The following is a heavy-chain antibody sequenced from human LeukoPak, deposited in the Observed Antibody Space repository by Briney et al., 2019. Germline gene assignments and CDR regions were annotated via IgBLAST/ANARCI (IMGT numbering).Heavy chain of an antibody. V-gene: IGHV3-21*01. CDR2: ISSSSSYI. D-gene: IGHD3-22*01. Sequence: TGRSLRLSCAASGFTFSSYSMNWVRQAPGKGLEWVSSISSSSSYIYYADSVKGRFTISRDNAKNSLYLQMNSLRAEDTAVYYCARHVVAVGFDYWGQGTLVTVSS. J-gene: IGHJ4*02. CDR1: GFTFSSYS. CDR3: ARHVVAVGFDY.